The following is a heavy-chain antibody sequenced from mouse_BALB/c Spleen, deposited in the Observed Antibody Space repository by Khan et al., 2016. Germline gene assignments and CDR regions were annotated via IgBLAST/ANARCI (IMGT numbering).Heavy chain of an antibody. CDR3: ARGYDG. J-gene: IGHJ4*01. CDR1: GDSITIVY. Sequence: GRLRGPGPSLVNPSKIRSLTGFLTGDSITIVYWTWIRNFPGHNLDYWGYLSYSGSTYYNPALKSRISITRDTSKNQYYLQLNSVTTEDTATYYCARGYDGWGQGTSVTVSS. V-gene: IGHV3-8*02. CDR2: LSYSGST. D-gene: IGHD2-2*01.